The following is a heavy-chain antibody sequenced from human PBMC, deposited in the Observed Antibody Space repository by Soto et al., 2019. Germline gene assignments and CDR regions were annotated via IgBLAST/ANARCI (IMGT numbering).Heavy chain of an antibody. V-gene: IGHV3-74*01. CDR1: GFTFSSYW. CDR3: ARGAARRNYYGMDV. Sequence: GGSLRLSCAASGFTFSSYWMHWVRQAPGKGLVWVSRINSDGSSTSYADSVKGRFTISRDNAKNTLYLQMNSLRAEDTAVYCCARGAARRNYYGMDVWGQGTTVTVSS. D-gene: IGHD6-6*01. J-gene: IGHJ6*02. CDR2: INSDGSST.